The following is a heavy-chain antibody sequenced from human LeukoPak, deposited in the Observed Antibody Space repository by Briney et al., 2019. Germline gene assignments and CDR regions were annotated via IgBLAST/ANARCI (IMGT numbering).Heavy chain of an antibody. V-gene: IGHV3-23*01. CDR2: ISGSGGST. D-gene: IGHD2-2*01. CDR1: GFTFNSYA. J-gene: IGHJ5*02. CDR3: AKDRQYCSSTSCLPYNWFDP. Sequence: TGGSLRLSCAASGFTFNSYAMSWVRQAPGKGLEWVSGISGSGGSTFYADSVKGRFTISRDNSKNTLYLQMNSLRAEDTAVYYCAKDRQYCSSTSCLPYNWFDPWGQGTLVTVSS.